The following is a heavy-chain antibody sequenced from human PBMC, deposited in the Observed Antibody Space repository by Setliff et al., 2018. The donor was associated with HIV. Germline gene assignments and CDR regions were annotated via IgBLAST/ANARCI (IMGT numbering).Heavy chain of an antibody. V-gene: IGHV3-33*08. Sequence: GGSLRLSCAASGFTFSSYCMNWVRQAPGKGLEWVELIWYDGSNKYYGDSVESRCTISRDNSKNTLFLQMNSLRAEDTAVYYCARGEYYYGSGTYYHVGSFDYWGQGALVTVSS. CDR1: GFTFSSYC. CDR2: IWYDGSNK. CDR3: ARGEYYYGSGTYYHVGSFDY. D-gene: IGHD3-10*01. J-gene: IGHJ4*02.